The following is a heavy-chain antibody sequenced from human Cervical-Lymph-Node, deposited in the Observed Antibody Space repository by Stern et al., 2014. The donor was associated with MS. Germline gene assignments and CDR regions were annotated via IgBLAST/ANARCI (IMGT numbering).Heavy chain of an antibody. Sequence: VQLVESGAEVKKPGSSVKVSCKASGGTFSSYAISWVRQAPGQGLEWMGGIIPIFGTANYAQKLQGRVTITAEESTSTAYMELSSLRSEDTAVYYCARWGKEMATIGGGDYWGQGTLVTVSS. CDR1: GGTFSSYA. J-gene: IGHJ4*02. V-gene: IGHV1-69*01. D-gene: IGHD5-24*01. CDR3: ARWGKEMATIGGGDY. CDR2: IIPIFGTA.